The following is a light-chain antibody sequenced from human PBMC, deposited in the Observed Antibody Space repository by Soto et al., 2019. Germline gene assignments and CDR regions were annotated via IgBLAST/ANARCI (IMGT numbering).Light chain of an antibody. CDR1: QGISSY. J-gene: IGKJ2*01. CDR3: QQLNSYPWT. CDR2: AAS. V-gene: IGKV1-9*01. Sequence: DIQLTQSPSFLSASVGDRVTITCRASQGISSYLACYQQKPGKAPKLLIYAASTLQSGVPSRFSGSGSGTEFTLTISSLQPEDFATYYCQQLNSYPWTFGQGTKLEIK.